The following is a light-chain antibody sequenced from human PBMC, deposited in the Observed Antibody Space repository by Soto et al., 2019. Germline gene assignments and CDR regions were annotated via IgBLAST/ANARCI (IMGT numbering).Light chain of an antibody. Sequence: DIQMNQSPSSMSASVGDRVTITCRASKGISNYLAWYQQKPGKVPKLLIYASSTLYSGILSRSSGSGPGTDFTLTITSLQPEDGATDYCQKYKSAHYTFGQGTKLEIK. J-gene: IGKJ2*01. CDR2: ASS. V-gene: IGKV1-27*01. CDR3: QKYKSAHYT. CDR1: KGISNY.